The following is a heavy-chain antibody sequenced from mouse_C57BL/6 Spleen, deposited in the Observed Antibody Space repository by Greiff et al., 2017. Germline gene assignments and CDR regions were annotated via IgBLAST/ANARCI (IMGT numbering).Heavy chain of an antibody. V-gene: IGHV1-76*01. Sequence: QVQLQQSGAELVRPGASVKLSCKASGYTFTDYYINWVKQSPGQGLEWIARIYPGSGNTYYNEKFKGRATLAAEKSSSTAYMQLSSLTSEDSAVYVCARLIPDYAMDYWGQGTSVTVSS. CDR1: GYTFTDYY. J-gene: IGHJ4*01. CDR2: IYPGSGNT. CDR3: ARLIPDYAMDY.